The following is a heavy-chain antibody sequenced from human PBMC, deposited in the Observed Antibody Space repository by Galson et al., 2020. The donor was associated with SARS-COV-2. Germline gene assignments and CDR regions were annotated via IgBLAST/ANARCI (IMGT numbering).Heavy chain of an antibody. D-gene: IGHD3-10*01. CDR3: ARDNNGFAYYGSGSYPYYYYYMDV. V-gene: IGHV1-3*01. J-gene: IGHJ6*03. Sequence: ASVKVSCKASGYTFTSYAMHWVRQAPGQRLEWMGWINAGNGNTKYSQKFQGRVTITRDTSASTAYMELSSLRSEDTAVYYCARDNNGFAYYGSGSYPYYYYYMDVWGKGTTVTISS. CDR1: GYTFTSYA. CDR2: INAGNGNT.